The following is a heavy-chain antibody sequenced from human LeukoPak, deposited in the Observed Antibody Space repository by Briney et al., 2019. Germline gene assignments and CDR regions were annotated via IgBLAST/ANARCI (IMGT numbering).Heavy chain of an antibody. CDR3: AALGYSYGFDY. Sequence: SETLSVTCTVSGGSISSDYWSCIRQPPGKGLEWIGYIYYSGSTNYNPSLKSRVTISVDTSKNQFSLKLSSVTAADTAVYYCAALGYSYGFDYWGQGTLVTASS. CDR1: GGSISSDY. CDR2: IYYSGST. D-gene: IGHD5-18*01. V-gene: IGHV4-59*01. J-gene: IGHJ4*02.